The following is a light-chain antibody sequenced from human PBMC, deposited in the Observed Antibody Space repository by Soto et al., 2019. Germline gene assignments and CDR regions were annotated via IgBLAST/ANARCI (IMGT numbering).Light chain of an antibody. V-gene: IGLV2-23*01. CDR1: SSDVGSYNL. CDR2: EGS. J-gene: IGLJ2*01. CDR3: CSYAGSSTLV. Sequence: QSALTQPASVSGSPGQSITISCTGTSSDVGSYNLVSWYQQHPGKAPKVMIYEGSKRPSGVSNRFSGSKSGNTASLTISGRQAEDEADYYCCSYAGSSTLVFGGGTKLTVL.